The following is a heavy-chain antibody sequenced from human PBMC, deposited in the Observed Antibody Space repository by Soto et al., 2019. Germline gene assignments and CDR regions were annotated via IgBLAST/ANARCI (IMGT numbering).Heavy chain of an antibody. CDR2: INHSGST. V-gene: IGHV4-34*01. CDR1: GGSFSGYY. J-gene: IGHJ6*02. CDR3: ASEVAAAQLDV. Sequence: SETLSLTCAVYGGSFSGYYLSWIRQPPGKGLEWIGEINHSGSTNYNPSLKSRVTISVDTCKNQFSLKLSSVTAADTAVYYCASEVAAAQLDVWGQGTTVTVSS. D-gene: IGHD6-13*01.